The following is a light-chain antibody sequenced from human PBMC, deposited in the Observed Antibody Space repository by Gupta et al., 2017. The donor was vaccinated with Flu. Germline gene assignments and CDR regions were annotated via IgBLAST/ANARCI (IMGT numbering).Light chain of an antibody. CDR3: YSYAGRSTTGA. CDR1: RSDVGSYKL. V-gene: IGLV2-23*01. Sequence: QSAPTQPASVSGSLGQSITISCTGTRSDVGSYKLVSWYQQRPGRAPKLLTYEGTKRPSGVSERFSASKSGSTASLTISGLQAEDEAEYYCYSYAGRSTTGAFGSGTKVIVL. J-gene: IGLJ1*01. CDR2: EGT.